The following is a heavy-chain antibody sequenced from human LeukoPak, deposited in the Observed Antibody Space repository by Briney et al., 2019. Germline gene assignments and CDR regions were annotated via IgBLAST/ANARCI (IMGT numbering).Heavy chain of an antibody. CDR3: ARDKSQYDSSGYYGS. J-gene: IGHJ5*02. D-gene: IGHD3-22*01. CDR2: INEDGSEK. V-gene: IGHV3-7*01. Sequence: GGSLRLSCAASGFTFSSYWMSWVRQAPGKGLEWVANINEDGSEKYYVDSVKGRFTISRDNAKNSLYLQMNTLRAEDTAVYYCARDKSQYDSSGYYGSWGPGTLVTVSS. CDR1: GFTFSSYW.